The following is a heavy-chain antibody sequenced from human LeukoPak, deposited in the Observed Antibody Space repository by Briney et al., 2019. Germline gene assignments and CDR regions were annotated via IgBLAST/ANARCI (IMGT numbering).Heavy chain of an antibody. V-gene: IGHV3-23*01. CDR1: GFTFSSYV. D-gene: IGHD5-18*01. CDR2: ISESGGST. CDR3: ARGGSDTAMAHDY. Sequence: PGGSLRLSCAASGFTFSSYVVSWVRQAPGKGLEWVSSISESGGSTYYADSVKGRFTISRGDAKNTLYLQLNSLRAEDTAVYFCARGGSDTAMAHDYWGQGTLVTVSS. J-gene: IGHJ4*02.